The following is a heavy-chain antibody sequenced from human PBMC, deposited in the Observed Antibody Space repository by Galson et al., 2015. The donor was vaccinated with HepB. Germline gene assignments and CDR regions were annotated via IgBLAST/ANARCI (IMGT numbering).Heavy chain of an antibody. CDR2: IYYSGST. V-gene: IGHV4-59*01. D-gene: IGHD3-10*01. CDR3: ASIYGSGNYYTFDAFDI. J-gene: IGHJ3*02. CDR1: GVSISSYY. Sequence: SETLSLTCTVSGVSISSYYWSWIRQPPGKGLEWIGYIYYSGSTNHNPSLKSRVTISVDTSKNQFSLKLSSVTAADTAVYYCASIYGSGNYYTFDAFDIWGQGTLVTVSS.